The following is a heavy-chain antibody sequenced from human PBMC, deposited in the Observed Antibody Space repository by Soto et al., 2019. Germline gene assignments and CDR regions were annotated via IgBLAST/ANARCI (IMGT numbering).Heavy chain of an antibody. J-gene: IGHJ6*02. CDR3: ARTAAAGKYYYGVDV. D-gene: IGHD6-13*01. CDR1: GYSFTSYW. Sequence: GESLKISCKGSGYSFTSYWIGWVRQMPGKGLEWMGIIYPGDSDTRYSPSFQGQVTISADKSITTAYLQWSSLKASDTAMYYCARTAAAGKYYYGVDVWGQETTVTVSS. CDR2: IYPGDSDT. V-gene: IGHV5-51*01.